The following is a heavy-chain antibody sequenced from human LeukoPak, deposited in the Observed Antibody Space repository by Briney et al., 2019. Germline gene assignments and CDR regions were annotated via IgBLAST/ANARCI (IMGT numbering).Heavy chain of an antibody. CDR1: GFTFSNFG. J-gene: IGHJ6*02. CDR2: ISYDGNNK. Sequence: PGGSLRLSCAASGFTFSNFGMHWVRQAAGKGLEWVAAISYDGNNKIYADSVKGRFTISRDNSKNTLYLQMNSLRAEDTAVYYCAKDLYKARVVVPAGMDVWGQGTTVTVSS. D-gene: IGHD2-2*01. CDR3: AKDLYKARVVVPAGMDV. V-gene: IGHV3-30*18.